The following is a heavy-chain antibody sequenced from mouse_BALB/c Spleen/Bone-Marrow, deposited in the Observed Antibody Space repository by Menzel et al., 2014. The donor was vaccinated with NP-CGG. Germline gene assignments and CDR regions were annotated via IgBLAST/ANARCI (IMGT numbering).Heavy chain of an antibody. Sequence: EVKVVESGPELVKPGASVKMSCKASGYTFSSYVMHWVKQKPGQGLEWIGYINPYNDGTKYSEKFQGKATLTSDKSSSTAYMELSSLTSEDSAVYYCAITTANANYYIMEYWGQGTSVTVSS. CDR2: INPYNDGT. V-gene: IGHV1-14*01. D-gene: IGHD1-2*01. CDR3: AITTANANYYIMEY. J-gene: IGHJ4*01. CDR1: GYTFSSYV.